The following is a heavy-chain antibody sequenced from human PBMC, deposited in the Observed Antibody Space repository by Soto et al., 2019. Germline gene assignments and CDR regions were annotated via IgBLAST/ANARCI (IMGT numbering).Heavy chain of an antibody. V-gene: IGHV3-48*01. Sequence: FGTHTMDSACQSTGKGLEWVSYISSSSSAIYYADSVKGRFTISRDNAKNSLYLQMNSLRADDTAVYYSVRDAGPRWFAPWGQGT. CDR3: VRDAGPRWFAP. CDR1: FGTHT. J-gene: IGHJ5*02. CDR2: ISSSSSAI.